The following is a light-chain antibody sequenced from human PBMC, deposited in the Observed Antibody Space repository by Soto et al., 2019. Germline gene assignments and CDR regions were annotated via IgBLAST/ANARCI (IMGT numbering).Light chain of an antibody. CDR1: QDIRNT. J-gene: IGKJ1*01. CDR3: QQYNSYWWT. V-gene: IGKV1-13*02. Sequence: AIQMTQSPSSLSASVGDRVAISFRASQDIRNTLAWYQQKPGQAPKLLISKASNLESGVPSRFSGSGSGTEYTLTISSLQPEDFATYYCQQYNSYWWTFGQGTKVDI. CDR2: KAS.